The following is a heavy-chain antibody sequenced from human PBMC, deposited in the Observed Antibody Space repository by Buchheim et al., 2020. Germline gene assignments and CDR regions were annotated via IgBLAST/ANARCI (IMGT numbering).Heavy chain of an antibody. CDR2: ISDSGGST. J-gene: IGHJ4*02. V-gene: IGHV3-23*01. CDR3: AKMGATFGVVITTSFDY. CDR1: GFTFSGYT. D-gene: IGHD3-3*01. Sequence: EVQLLESGGGLVQPGGSLRLSCSASGFTFSGYTMSWVRQAPGKGLEWVSTISDSGGSTYYTDSVRGRFSISRDNSKNTPYLQMNSLRAEDTALYYCAKMGATFGVVITTSFDYWGQGIL.